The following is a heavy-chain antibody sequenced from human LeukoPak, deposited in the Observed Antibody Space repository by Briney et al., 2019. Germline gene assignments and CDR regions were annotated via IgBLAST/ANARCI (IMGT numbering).Heavy chain of an antibody. D-gene: IGHD1-26*01. V-gene: IGHV3-7*03. CDR3: ARDTLHEGATPRRAY. J-gene: IGHJ4*02. CDR1: RFTLSTYW. Sequence: GGSLRLSCAASRFTLSTYWMSWVRQAPGKGLEWVAHIKQDGSQEYYVDSVKGRFTISRDSAKNSLYLQMNSLRAEDTAVYYCARDTLHEGATPRRAYWGQGTLVTVSS. CDR2: IKQDGSQE.